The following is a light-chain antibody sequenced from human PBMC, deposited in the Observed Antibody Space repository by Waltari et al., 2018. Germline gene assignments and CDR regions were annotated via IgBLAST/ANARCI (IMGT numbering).Light chain of an antibody. CDR1: QRVLYISDNKNH. V-gene: IGKV4-1*01. CDR3: QQYYNTPLT. J-gene: IGKJ4*01. Sequence: DIVMTQPPEPLAVSLGERATISRKTTQRVLYISDNKNHLAWYQQKPGQPPRLLRYWASTRESGVPDRFIGSESETDFTLTVTSLEAEDVAVYYCQQYYNTPLTFGGGTKVEVK. CDR2: WAS.